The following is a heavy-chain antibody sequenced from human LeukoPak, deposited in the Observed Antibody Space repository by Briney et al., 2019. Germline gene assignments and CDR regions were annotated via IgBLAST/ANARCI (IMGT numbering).Heavy chain of an antibody. CDR2: INHSGST. J-gene: IGHJ5*02. D-gene: IGHD6-19*01. CDR3: ARGQWLVHWFDP. Sequence: SETLSLTCAVYGGSFSGYCWSWIRQPPGKGLEWIGEINHSGSTNYNPSLKSRVTISVDTSKNQFSLKLSSVTAADTAVYYCARGQWLVHWFDPWGQGTLVTVSS. CDR1: GGSFSGYC. V-gene: IGHV4-34*01.